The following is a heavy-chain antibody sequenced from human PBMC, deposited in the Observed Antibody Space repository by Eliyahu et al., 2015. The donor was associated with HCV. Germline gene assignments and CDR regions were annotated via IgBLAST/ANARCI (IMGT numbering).Heavy chain of an antibody. CDR2: IIPIFGTA. CDR3: ARDRTYYDFWSANAYFDY. V-gene: IGHV1-69*01. CDR1: GGTFSSYA. J-gene: IGHJ4*02. Sequence: QVQLVQSGAEVKKPGSSVKVSCKASGGTFSSYAISWVRQAPGQGLEWMGGIIPIFGTANYAQKFQGRVTITADESTSTAYMELSSLRSEDTAVYYCARDRTYYDFWSANAYFDYWGQGTLVTVSS. D-gene: IGHD3-3*01.